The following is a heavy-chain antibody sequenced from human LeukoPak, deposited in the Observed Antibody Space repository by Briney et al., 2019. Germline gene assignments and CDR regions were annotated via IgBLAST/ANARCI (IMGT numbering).Heavy chain of an antibody. CDR2: IYHSGST. Sequence: SQTLSLTCAVSGGSISSGGYSWSWIRQPPGKGLEWIGYIYHSGSTYYNPSLKSRVTISVDRSKNQFSLKLSSVTAADTAVYYCASTTSPATYCGGDCYSEIFSSWAFDIWGQGTMVTVSS. J-gene: IGHJ3*02. V-gene: IGHV4-30-2*01. CDR1: GGSISSGGYS. CDR3: ASTTSPATYCGGDCYSEIFSSWAFDI. D-gene: IGHD2-21*02.